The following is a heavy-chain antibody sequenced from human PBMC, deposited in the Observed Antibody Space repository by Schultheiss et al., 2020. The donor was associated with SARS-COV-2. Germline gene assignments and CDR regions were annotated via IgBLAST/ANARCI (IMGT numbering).Heavy chain of an antibody. Sequence: GGSLRLSCAVSGGPISSSNWWGWVRQPPGKGLEWVSAISGSGGSTYYADSVKGRFTISRDNSKNTLYLQMNSLRGEDTAVYYCARASSYYDTSGYLYRFDYWSQGNLVTVAS. J-gene: IGHJ4*02. CDR2: ISGSGGST. D-gene: IGHD3-22*01. CDR1: GGPISSSN. CDR3: ARASSYYDTSGYLYRFDY. V-gene: IGHV3-23*01.